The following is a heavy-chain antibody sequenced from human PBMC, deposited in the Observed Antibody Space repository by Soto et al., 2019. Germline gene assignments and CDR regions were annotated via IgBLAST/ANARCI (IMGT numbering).Heavy chain of an antibody. V-gene: IGHV3-7*01. CDR1: GFTFSSYW. CDR2: IKQDGSEK. J-gene: IGHJ4*02. Sequence: GGSLRLSCAASGFTFSSYWMSWVRQAPGKGLEWVANIKQDGSEKYYVDSVKGRFTISRDNAKNSLYLQMNSLRAEDTAVYYCARVTNHYYGSGSYYNFDYWGQGTLVTVSS. CDR3: ARVTNHYYGSGSYYNFDY. D-gene: IGHD3-10*01.